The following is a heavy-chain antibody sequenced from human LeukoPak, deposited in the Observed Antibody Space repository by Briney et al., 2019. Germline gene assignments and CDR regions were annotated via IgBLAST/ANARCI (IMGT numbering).Heavy chain of an antibody. J-gene: IGHJ3*02. CDR2: INHSGST. Sequence: SETLSLTCAVYGGSFSGYYWSWIRQPPGKGLEWIGEINHSGSTNYNPSLKSRVTISVDTSKNQFSLKLSSVTAADTAVYYCARDPTTVTKGFDIWGLGTMVTVSP. CDR1: GGSFSGYY. V-gene: IGHV4-34*01. D-gene: IGHD4-17*01. CDR3: ARDPTTVTKGFDI.